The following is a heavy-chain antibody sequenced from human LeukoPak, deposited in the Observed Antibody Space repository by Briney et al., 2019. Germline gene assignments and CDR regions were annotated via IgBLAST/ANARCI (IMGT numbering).Heavy chain of an antibody. CDR1: GFTFSSYW. V-gene: IGHV3-7*04. CDR2: TKQDGSEK. J-gene: IGHJ4*02. D-gene: IGHD2-2*01. Sequence: GGSLRLSCAASGFTFSSYWMSWVRQAPGKGLEWVANTKQDGSEKYYVDSVKGRFTISRDNAKNSLYLQMNSLRAEDTAVYYCARGPTVHRYCSSTSCYLDYWGQGTLVTVSS. CDR3: ARGPTVHRYCSSTSCYLDY.